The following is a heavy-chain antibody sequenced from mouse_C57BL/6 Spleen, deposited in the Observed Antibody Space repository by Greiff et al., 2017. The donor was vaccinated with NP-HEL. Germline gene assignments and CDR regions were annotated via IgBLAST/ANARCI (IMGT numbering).Heavy chain of an antibody. Sequence: QLQQPGAELVKPGASVKLSCKASGYTFTSYWMHWVKQRPGQGLEWIGMIHPNSGSTNYNEKFKSKATLTVDKSSSTAYMQISSLTSEDSAVYYCARHYYGSSIAYWGQGTLVTVSA. V-gene: IGHV1-64*01. CDR2: IHPNSGST. CDR3: ARHYYGSSIAY. D-gene: IGHD1-1*01. CDR1: GYTFTSYW. J-gene: IGHJ3*01.